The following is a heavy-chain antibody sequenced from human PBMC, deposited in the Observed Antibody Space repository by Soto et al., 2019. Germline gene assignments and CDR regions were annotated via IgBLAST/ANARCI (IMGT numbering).Heavy chain of an antibody. CDR1: GYMFTGYY. D-gene: IGHD2-2*01. J-gene: IGHJ4*02. CDR2: INPNSGAT. CDR3: ARVRNCTSTSCYFGVDY. Sequence: GASVKVSCKASGYMFTGYYMHWVRQAPGQGLEWMAWINPNSGATKYAQKFQGRVTMTRDTSISTAYMELSRLTSGDTAVYYCARVRNCTSTSCYFGVDYWGQGTLVTVPQ. V-gene: IGHV1-2*02.